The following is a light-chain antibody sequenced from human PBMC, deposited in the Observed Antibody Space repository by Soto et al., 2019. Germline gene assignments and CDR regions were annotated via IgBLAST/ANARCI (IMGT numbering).Light chain of an antibody. Sequence: EIVMAQSPVTLSLSPGDKATLTCRASQSVRARVAWYQQKFGQAPRLLFSYASTRATGVPARFSGSGSETDFTLTITSLQSEDLGLYYCQQYKDWPTTFGQGTKVDI. CDR1: QSVRAR. CDR2: YAS. V-gene: IGKV3-15*01. J-gene: IGKJ1*01. CDR3: QQYKDWPTT.